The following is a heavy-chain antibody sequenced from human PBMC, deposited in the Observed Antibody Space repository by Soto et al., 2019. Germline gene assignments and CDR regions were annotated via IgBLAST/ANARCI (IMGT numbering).Heavy chain of an antibody. CDR1: GYTFTNYG. V-gene: IGHV1-18*01. Sequence: QVQLVQSGAELKKPGASVKVSCKASGYTFTNYGISWVRQAPGQGLEWMGWINTYHGNTKYAQKLQGRVTMTKDTSTMTASMELTMARSAATAAYYCGRRTGYSTSWGYFSAGIKIWGQGTTPIVPS. D-gene: IGHD6-13*01. CDR2: INTYHGNT. J-gene: IGHJ6*02. CDR3: GRRTGYSTSWGYFSAGIKI.